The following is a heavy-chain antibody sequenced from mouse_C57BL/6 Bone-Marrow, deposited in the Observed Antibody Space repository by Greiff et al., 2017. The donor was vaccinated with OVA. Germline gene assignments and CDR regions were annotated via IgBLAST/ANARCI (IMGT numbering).Heavy chain of an antibody. D-gene: IGHD1-1*01. CDR1: GYTFTSYG. CDR3: ARWTVLRYGYYAMDY. Sequence: QVQLQQSGAELARPGASVKLSCKASGYTFTSYGISWVKQRTGQGLEWIGEIYPRSGNTYYNEKFKGKATLTADKSSSTAYMELRSLTSEDSAVYVCARWTVLRYGYYAMDYWGQGTSVTVSS. J-gene: IGHJ4*01. V-gene: IGHV1-81*01. CDR2: IYPRSGNT.